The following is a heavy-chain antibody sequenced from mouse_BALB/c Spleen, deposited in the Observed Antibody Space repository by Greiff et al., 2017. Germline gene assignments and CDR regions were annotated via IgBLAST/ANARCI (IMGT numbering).Heavy chain of an antibody. CDR2: ISSGGST. CDR1: GFTFSSYA. CDR3: ARGHYRYSFAY. V-gene: IGHV5-6-5*01. D-gene: IGHD2-14*01. Sequence: EVQRVESGGGLVKPGGSLKLSCAASGFTFSSYAMSWVRQTPEKRLEWVASISSGGSTYYPDSVKGRFTISRDNARNILYLQMSSLRSEDTAMYYCARGHYRYSFAYWGQGTLVTVSA. J-gene: IGHJ3*01.